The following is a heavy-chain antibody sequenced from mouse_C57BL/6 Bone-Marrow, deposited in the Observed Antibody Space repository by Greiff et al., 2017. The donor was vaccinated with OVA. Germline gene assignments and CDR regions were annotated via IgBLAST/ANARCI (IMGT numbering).Heavy chain of an antibody. CDR2: LDPSDSYT. J-gene: IGHJ2*01. Sequence: QVQLKQPGAELVIPGASVKLSCKASGYTFTSYWMHWVKQRPGQGLEWIGELDPSDSYTNYNQKFKGESTLTVDKSSRPAYMQLSSLTSEDSAVYDCARSVYDGYYNDWGQGTTLTVSS. D-gene: IGHD2-3*01. V-gene: IGHV1-69*01. CDR3: ARSVYDGYYND. CDR1: GYTFTSYW.